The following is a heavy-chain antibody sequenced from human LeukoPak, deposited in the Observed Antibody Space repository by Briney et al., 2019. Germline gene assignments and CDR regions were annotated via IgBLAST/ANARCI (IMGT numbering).Heavy chain of an antibody. CDR1: GFAFNTFW. D-gene: IGHD5-18*01. V-gene: IGHV3-7*01. Sequence: GGSLRLSCTASGFAFNTFWMSWVRQAPGKGPEWVGNINQDGSETLYGDSVKGRFTISRDNAKNSLYLQVNSLRAEDTAVYFCARDLSDYSSGFKFYFWGLGTLVTVSS. CDR3: ARDLSDYSSGFKFYF. J-gene: IGHJ1*01. CDR2: INQDGSET.